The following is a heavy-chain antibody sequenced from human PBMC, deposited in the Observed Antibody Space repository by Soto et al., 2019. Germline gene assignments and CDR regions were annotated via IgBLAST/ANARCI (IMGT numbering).Heavy chain of an antibody. Sequence: QVQLVQSGAEVKKPGASVKVSCKASGYTFTSYYMHWVRQAPGQGLEWMGIINPSGGSTSYAQKFQGRVIMTRDKSTSTVYMELIGLRSEVTAVYYCARPTAMVTRAPYFDYWGQGTLVTVSS. CDR2: INPSGGST. V-gene: IGHV1-46*01. CDR3: ARPTAMVTRAPYFDY. D-gene: IGHD5-18*01. J-gene: IGHJ4*02. CDR1: GYTFTSYY.